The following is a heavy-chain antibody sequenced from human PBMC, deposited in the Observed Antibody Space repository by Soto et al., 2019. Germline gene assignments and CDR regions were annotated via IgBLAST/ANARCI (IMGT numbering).Heavy chain of an antibody. Sequence: ASVKVACKASGYTFTSYGISWVRQAPGQRLEWMGWISAYNGNTNYAQKLQGRVTMTTDTSTSTAYMELRSLRSDDTAVYYCARPSGDDILTGYFLSEYYFDYWGQGTLVTVSS. D-gene: IGHD3-9*01. CDR1: GYTFTSYG. CDR2: ISAYNGNT. CDR3: ARPSGDDILTGYFLSEYYFDY. V-gene: IGHV1-18*01. J-gene: IGHJ4*02.